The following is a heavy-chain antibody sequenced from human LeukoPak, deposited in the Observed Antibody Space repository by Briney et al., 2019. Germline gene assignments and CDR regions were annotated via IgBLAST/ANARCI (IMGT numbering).Heavy chain of an antibody. CDR1: GYSINSGYY. D-gene: IGHD2-2*01. Sequence: PSETLSLTCVVSGYSINSGYYWGWIRQPPGKGLEWIGSIYHSGSTYYNPSLKSRVTISVDTSKNQFSLKLSSVTAADTAVFYCARLPYCSSTSCYSPYYVDYWGQGTLVTVSS. CDR3: ARLPYCSSTSCYSPYYVDY. V-gene: IGHV4-38-2*01. J-gene: IGHJ4*02. CDR2: IYHSGST.